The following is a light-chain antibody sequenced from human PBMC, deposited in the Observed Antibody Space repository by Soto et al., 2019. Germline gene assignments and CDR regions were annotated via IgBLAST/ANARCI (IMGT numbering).Light chain of an antibody. CDR3: DSYAGSNNHV. Sequence: QSVLTQPPSASGSPGQSVTISCTGTSSDVGRYNFVSWYQHHPGKAPKLLIYDVNKRPSGVPDRFSGSKSGNTASLTVSGLQAEDEADYYCDSYAGSNNHVFGTGTKVT. J-gene: IGLJ1*01. CDR2: DVN. V-gene: IGLV2-8*01. CDR1: SSDVGRYNF.